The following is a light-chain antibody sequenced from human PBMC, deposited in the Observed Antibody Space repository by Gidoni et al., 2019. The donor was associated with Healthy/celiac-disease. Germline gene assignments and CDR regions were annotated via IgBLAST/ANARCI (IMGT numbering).Light chain of an antibody. Sequence: IQMTQSPSSLSASVGDRVTITCRASQSIANYLNWYQQKPGKAPKLLIYASRSLQSGDPSRFRASGSGTDFTLTISSLRPEDFATYYCQQSYSTPPVTFXPXTKVNI. V-gene: IGKV1-39*01. CDR1: QSIANY. CDR3: QQSYSTPPVT. CDR2: ASR. J-gene: IGKJ3*01.